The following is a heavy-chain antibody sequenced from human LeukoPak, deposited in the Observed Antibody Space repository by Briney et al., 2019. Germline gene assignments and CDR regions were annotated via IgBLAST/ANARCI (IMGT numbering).Heavy chain of an antibody. CDR2: INTDGSST. D-gene: IGHD6-19*01. CDR3: ARRWAVAAVDY. J-gene: IGHJ4*02. V-gene: IGHV3-74*01. CDR1: GFVFNTYW. Sequence: PGGSLRLSCAASGFVFNTYWMHWVRQAPGKGLVWVSCINTDGSSTSDADSVKGRFTISRDNAKNTLYLQMNNLRVEDTAVYYCARRWAVAAVDYWGQGTLVTVSS.